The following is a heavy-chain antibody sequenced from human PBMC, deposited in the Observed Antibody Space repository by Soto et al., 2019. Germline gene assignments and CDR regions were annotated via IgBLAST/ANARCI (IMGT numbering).Heavy chain of an antibody. V-gene: IGHV1-18*01. J-gene: IGHJ3*02. CDR3: ARDRGRDYGDHKAFDI. CDR2: ISAYNGNT. CDR1: GYTFTSYG. D-gene: IGHD4-17*01. Sequence: ASVKVSCKASGYTFTSYGISWVRQAPGQGLEWMGWISAYNGNTNYAQKLQGRVTMTTDTSTSTAYMELRSLRSDDTAVYYCARDRGRDYGDHKAFDIWGQGTMVTVSS.